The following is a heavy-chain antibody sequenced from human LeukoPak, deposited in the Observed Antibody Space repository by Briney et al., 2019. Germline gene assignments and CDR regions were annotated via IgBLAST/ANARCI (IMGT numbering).Heavy chain of an antibody. CDR1: EFPFTNAW. CDR3: SRGSLEDRAFDI. CDR2: IKSKTDGGTT. J-gene: IGHJ3*02. Sequence: PGGSLRLSCAASEFPFTNAWMSWVRQAPGKGLEWVGRIKSKTDGGTTDYAAPVKGRFTISRDDSKNTLYLQMNSLKTEDTAVYYCSRGSLEDRAFDIWGQGTMVTVSS. V-gene: IGHV3-15*01. D-gene: IGHD3-10*01.